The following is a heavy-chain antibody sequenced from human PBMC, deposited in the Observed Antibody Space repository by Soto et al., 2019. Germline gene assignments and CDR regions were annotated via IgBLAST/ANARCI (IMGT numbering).Heavy chain of an antibody. D-gene: IGHD6-6*01. CDR3: ARQPVEYSSSSYYYYGMDV. Sequence: GESLKISCKGSGYSFTSYWIGWVRQMPGKGLEWMGIIYPGDSDTRYSPSFQGQVTISADKSISTAYLQWSSLKASDTAMYYCARQPVEYSSSSYYYYGMDVWGQGTTVTVSS. J-gene: IGHJ6*02. CDR1: GYSFTSYW. V-gene: IGHV5-51*01. CDR2: IYPGDSDT.